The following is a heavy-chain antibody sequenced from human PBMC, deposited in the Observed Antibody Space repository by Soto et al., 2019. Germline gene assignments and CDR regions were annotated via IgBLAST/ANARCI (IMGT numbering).Heavy chain of an antibody. CDR2: ISAYNGNT. CDR3: ARDGGWQPDY. Sequence: QVQLVQSGAEVKKPGASVKVSCKASGYTFTSYGISWVRQAPGQGLEWMGWISAYNGNTNYAQKLQGRATLTTATSTSPAYRELSSLRSDDPAVSFCARDGGWQPDYWGQGTLVTFSS. V-gene: IGHV1-18*01. CDR1: GYTFTSYG. D-gene: IGHD6-19*01. J-gene: IGHJ4*02.